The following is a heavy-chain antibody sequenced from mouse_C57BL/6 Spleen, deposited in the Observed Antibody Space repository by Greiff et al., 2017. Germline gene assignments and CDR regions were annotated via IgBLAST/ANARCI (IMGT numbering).Heavy chain of an antibody. CDR1: GYAFSSSW. CDR3: ARFPLHYYGSSYGYFDY. CDR2: IYPGDGDT. Sequence: VKLQESGPELVKPGASVKISCKASGYAFSSSWMNWVKQRPGKGLEWIGRIYPGDGDTNYNGKFKGKATLTADKSSSTAYMQLSSLTSEDSAVYFCARFPLHYYGSSYGYFDYWGQGTTLTVSS. D-gene: IGHD1-1*01. V-gene: IGHV1-82*01. J-gene: IGHJ2*01.